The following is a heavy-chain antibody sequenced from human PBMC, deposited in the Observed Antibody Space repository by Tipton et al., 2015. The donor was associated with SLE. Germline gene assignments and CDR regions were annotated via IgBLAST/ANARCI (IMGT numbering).Heavy chain of an antibody. D-gene: IGHD3-3*01. CDR1: RFTFSNYA. CDR3: ARENLEKVDFWGGYPHGIGF. Sequence: SLRLSCAASRFTFSNYAMNWVRQAPGKGLEWVSGISGSGGSTYYADSVKGRFTISRDNSKNTLFLQMNSLRAEDAAIYYCARENLEKVDFWGGYPHGIGFWGQGTLVTVSS. V-gene: IGHV3-23*01. CDR2: ISGSGGST. J-gene: IGHJ4*02.